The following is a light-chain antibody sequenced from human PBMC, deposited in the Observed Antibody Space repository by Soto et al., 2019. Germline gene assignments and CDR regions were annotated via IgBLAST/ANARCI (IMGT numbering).Light chain of an antibody. V-gene: IGLV2-14*01. Sequence: QSALTQPASVSGSPGQSITISCTGTSSDVGVYHYVSWYQQLPGKAPKRMIYDVSNRPSGGSNRFSGSKSGNTASLTISGLQAEDEADYYYSSYTSSSSYVFATGTKLTVL. CDR1: SSDVGVYHY. J-gene: IGLJ1*01. CDR3: SSYTSSSSYV. CDR2: DVS.